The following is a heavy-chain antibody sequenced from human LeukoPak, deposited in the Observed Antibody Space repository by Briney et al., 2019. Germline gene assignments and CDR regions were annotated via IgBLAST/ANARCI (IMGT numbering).Heavy chain of an antibody. J-gene: IGHJ6*02. Sequence: GTSLTLSCAASGFTVSSNYMSWVRQAPGKGLEWVSVIYSGGSTYYADSVKGRFTISRDNSKNTLYLQMNSLRAEDTAVYYCARGSDYYYGMDVWGQGTTVTVSS. CDR2: IYSGGST. CDR3: ARGSDYYYGMDV. CDR1: GFTVSSNY. V-gene: IGHV3-53*01.